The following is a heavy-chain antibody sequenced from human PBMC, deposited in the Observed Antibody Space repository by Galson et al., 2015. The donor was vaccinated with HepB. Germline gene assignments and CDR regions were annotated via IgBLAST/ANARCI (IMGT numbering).Heavy chain of an antibody. CDR1: GYTFTSYG. D-gene: IGHD3-22*01. V-gene: IGHV1-18*01. CDR2: ISAYNGNT. J-gene: IGHJ3*02. Sequence: SVKVSCKASGYTFTSYGISWVRQAPGQGLEWMGWISAYNGNTNYAQKLQGRVTMTTDTSTSTAYMELRSLRSDDTAVYYCARDAITMIVVVGGAFDIWGQGTMVTVSS. CDR3: ARDAITMIVVVGGAFDI.